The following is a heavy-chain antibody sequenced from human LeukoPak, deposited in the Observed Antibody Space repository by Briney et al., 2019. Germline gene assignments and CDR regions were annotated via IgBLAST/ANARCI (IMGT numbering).Heavy chain of an antibody. J-gene: IGHJ4*02. D-gene: IGHD5-24*01. Sequence: PGRSLRLSCVVSGFNSEDHAMHWVRQAPGKGLEWVSGISWNSVNIGHEDSVKGRFTISRDNAKNSLRLQMNSLRPEDTALYYCVKDRGLRNQWLQVTYDSWGQGTLVTVSS. CDR1: GFNSEDHA. CDR3: VKDRGLRNQWLQVTYDS. V-gene: IGHV3-9*02. CDR2: ISWNSVNI.